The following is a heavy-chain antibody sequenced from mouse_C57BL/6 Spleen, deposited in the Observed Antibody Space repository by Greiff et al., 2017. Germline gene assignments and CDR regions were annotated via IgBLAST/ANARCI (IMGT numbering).Heavy chain of an antibody. Sequence: QVQLKQSGPELVKPGASVKISCKASGYAFSSSWMNWVKQRPGKGLEWIGRIYPGDGDTNYNGKFKGKATLTADKSSSTAYMQLSSLTSEDSAVYFCARRDYDYDGFDYWGQGTTLTVSS. V-gene: IGHV1-82*01. CDR3: ARRDYDYDGFDY. CDR1: GYAFSSSW. CDR2: IYPGDGDT. D-gene: IGHD2-4*01. J-gene: IGHJ2*01.